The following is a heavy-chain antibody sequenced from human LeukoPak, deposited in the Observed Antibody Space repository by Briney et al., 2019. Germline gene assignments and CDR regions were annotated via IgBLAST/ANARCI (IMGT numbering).Heavy chain of an antibody. J-gene: IGHJ4*02. CDR1: GFTFSSYG. D-gene: IGHD5-24*01. CDR2: IWFDGTNK. CDR3: ARRDGYNADFDY. Sequence: GGSLRLSCAASGFTFSSYGMHWVRQAPGKGLEWVAVIWFDGTNKYFADSVKGRFTISRDNSKNTLYLQMSSLRAEDTAVYYCARRDGYNADFDYWGQGTLVTVSS. V-gene: IGHV3-33*01.